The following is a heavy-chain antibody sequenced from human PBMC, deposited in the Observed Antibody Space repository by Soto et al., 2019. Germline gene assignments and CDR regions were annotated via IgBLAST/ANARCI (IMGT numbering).Heavy chain of an antibody. CDR3: AGDSRCPICGWDGMDV. J-gene: IGHJ6*02. CDR2: LIPIFGTA. Sequence: QVQLVQSGAEVKKPGSSVKASCKASGGTFSSYAISWVRQAPGQAPERMGGLIPIFGTANYAQKFQGRVTATADEPTSTAHMELSRLRCEDTAVYYCAGDSRCPICGWDGMDVWGQETTVSVSS. D-gene: IGHD2-21*01. V-gene: IGHV1-69*01. CDR1: GGTFSSYA.